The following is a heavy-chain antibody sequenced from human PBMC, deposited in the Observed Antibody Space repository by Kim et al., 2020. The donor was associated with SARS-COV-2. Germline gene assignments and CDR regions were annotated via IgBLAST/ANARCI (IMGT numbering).Heavy chain of an antibody. CDR3: ARVGSVGATSDYFDY. CDR1: GYTFTGYY. J-gene: IGHJ4*02. D-gene: IGHD1-26*01. CDR2: INPNSGGT. V-gene: IGHV1-2*02. Sequence: ASVKVSCKASGYTFTGYYMHWVRQAPGQGLEWMGWINPNSGGTNYAQKFQGRVTMTRDTSISTAYMELSRLRSDDTAVYYCARVGSVGATSDYFDYWGQGTRVTVSS.